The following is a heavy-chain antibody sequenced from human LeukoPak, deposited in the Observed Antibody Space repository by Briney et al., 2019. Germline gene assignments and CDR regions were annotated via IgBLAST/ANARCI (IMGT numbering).Heavy chain of an antibody. CDR3: ARIRGGSRNSPDYYYYYMDV. Sequence: SETLSLTCTVAGGSISSYYWSWIRQPPGKGLEWIGYIYTSGSTNYNPSLKSRVTISVDTSKNQFSLKLSSVTAADTAVYYCARIRGGSRNSPDYYYYYMDVWGKGTTVTVSS. CDR2: IYTSGST. D-gene: IGHD1-14*01. V-gene: IGHV4-4*09. CDR1: GGSISSYY. J-gene: IGHJ6*03.